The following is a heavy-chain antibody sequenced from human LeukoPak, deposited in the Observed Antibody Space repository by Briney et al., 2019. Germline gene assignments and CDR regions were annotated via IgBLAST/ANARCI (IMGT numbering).Heavy chain of an antibody. CDR2: ISGSGGST. V-gene: IGHV3-23*01. J-gene: IGHJ4*02. CDR3: AKKRVLVVPAADFDY. D-gene: IGHD2-2*01. CDR1: GFTFSSYA. Sequence: GGSLRLSCAASGFTFSSYAMSWVRQAPGKGLEWVSAISGSGGSTYYADSVKGRFTISRDNSKYTLYLQVNGLRAEDTAIYYCAKKRVLVVPAADFDYWGQGTLVTVSS.